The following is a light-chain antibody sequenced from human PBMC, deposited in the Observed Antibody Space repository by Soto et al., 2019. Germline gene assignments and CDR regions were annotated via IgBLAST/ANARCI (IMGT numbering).Light chain of an antibody. CDR2: GAS. CDR3: QQYVISVT. J-gene: IGKJ1*01. CDR1: QSVDSSF. Sequence: EIVLTQSPGSLSLSPGERATLSCRASQSVDSSFFAWYQKKPVQAPRLLIYGASKRATGIPDRFSGSGSGTDFTLTISRLEPEDFAVYYCQQYVISVTFGQGTKVEIK. V-gene: IGKV3-20*01.